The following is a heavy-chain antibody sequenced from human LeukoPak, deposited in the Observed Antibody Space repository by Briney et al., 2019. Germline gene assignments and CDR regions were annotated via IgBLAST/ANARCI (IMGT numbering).Heavy chain of an antibody. Sequence: GGSLRLSCAASGFTFSSYAMSWVRQSAGKGLEWVSAIDGSGGSTYYADSVKGRFTISRDNSKNTLYLQMNSPRAEDTAVYYCAKEDWNSYYFDYWGQGTLVTVSS. CDR2: IDGSGGST. CDR3: AKEDWNSYYFDY. V-gene: IGHV3-23*01. J-gene: IGHJ4*02. D-gene: IGHD1-7*01. CDR1: GFTFSSYA.